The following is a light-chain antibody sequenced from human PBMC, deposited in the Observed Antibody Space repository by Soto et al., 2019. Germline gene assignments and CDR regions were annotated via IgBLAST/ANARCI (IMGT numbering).Light chain of an antibody. CDR1: QTVSTNY. CDR2: DAS. CDR3: QQYGGSPHT. V-gene: IGKV3-20*01. Sequence: EIVLTQSPGTLSLAPGERATLSCRASQTVSTNYLAWYQQKPGQAPRLVIYDASNRATGIPERFSGSGSRTDFTLTISRLEPEDFAVYYCQQYGGSPHTFGQGIKLEIK. J-gene: IGKJ2*01.